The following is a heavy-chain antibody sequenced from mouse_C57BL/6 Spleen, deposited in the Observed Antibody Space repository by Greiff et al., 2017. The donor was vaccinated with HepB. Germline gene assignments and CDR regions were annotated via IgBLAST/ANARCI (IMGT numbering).Heavy chain of an antibody. CDR3: YYYGSSYGAY. V-gene: IGHV1-9*01. J-gene: IGHJ3*01. D-gene: IGHD1-1*01. Sequence: VQLQQSGAELMKPGASVKLSCKATGYTFTGYWIEWVKQRPGHGLEWIGEILPGSGSTNYNEKFKGKATFTADTSSNTAYIQLSSLTTEDSAIYYCYYYGSSYGAYWGQGTLVTVSA. CDR2: ILPGSGST. CDR1: GYTFTGYW.